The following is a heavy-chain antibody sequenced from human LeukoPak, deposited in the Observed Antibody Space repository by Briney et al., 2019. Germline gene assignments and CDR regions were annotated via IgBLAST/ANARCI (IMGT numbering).Heavy chain of an antibody. J-gene: IGHJ2*01. CDR3: AREGIVVVTDPYWYFDL. D-gene: IGHD2-21*02. V-gene: IGHV3-7*05. CDR2: IKQDGSEK. CDR1: GFTFSSYW. Sequence: GGSLRLSCAASGFTFSSYWMSWVRQAPGKGLEWVANIKQDGSEKFYVDSVEGRFTISRDNAKNSLYLQMNSLRAEDTAVYYCAREGIVVVTDPYWYFDLWGRGTLSLSPQ.